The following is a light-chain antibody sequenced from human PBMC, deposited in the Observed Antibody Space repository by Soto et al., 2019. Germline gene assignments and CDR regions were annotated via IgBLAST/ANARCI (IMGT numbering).Light chain of an antibody. CDR2: GAS. CDR3: QQYKNWPRT. J-gene: IGKJ1*01. V-gene: IGKV3-15*01. CDR1: QSVASS. Sequence: EIVMTQSPATLSVSPGEGATLSCRASQSVASSVAWYQQKPGQAPRLIIYGASTRATDMPGTFSGSGSGTEFTLTISSLQSEDFAVYYCQQYKNWPRTFGQGTKVDIK.